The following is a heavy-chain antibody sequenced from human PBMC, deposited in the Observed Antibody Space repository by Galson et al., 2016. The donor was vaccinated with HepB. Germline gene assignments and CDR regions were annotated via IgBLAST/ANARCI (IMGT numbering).Heavy chain of an antibody. J-gene: IGHJ6*02. CDR2: VYTTGST. CDR1: GGSMHNYY. CDR3: ARYSGIYSHFYGMDV. D-gene: IGHD5-18*01. V-gene: IGHV4-4*08. Sequence: SETLSLTCSVSGGSMHNYYWSWIRQPPGKGLEWIGYVYTTGSTDFNPSLKSRVSISVDTSKKKISLSLASVTAADTAMYYCARYSGIYSHFYGMDVWGQGTTVSVSS.